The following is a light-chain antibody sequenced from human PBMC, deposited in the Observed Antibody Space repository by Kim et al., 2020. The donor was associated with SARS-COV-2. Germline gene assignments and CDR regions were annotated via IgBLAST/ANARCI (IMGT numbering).Light chain of an antibody. CDR3: QSYDTGLSGII. Sequence: QSVLTQPPSMSGAPGQSVTISCTGSNSNIGAGYEVHWYQQFPGTAPKLLIYNDYRRPSGVPDRFSGSRSASSASLAITGLQAEDEADYYCQSYDTGLSGIIFGGGTQRPS. CDR1: NSNIGAGYE. J-gene: IGLJ2*01. V-gene: IGLV1-40*01. CDR2: NDY.